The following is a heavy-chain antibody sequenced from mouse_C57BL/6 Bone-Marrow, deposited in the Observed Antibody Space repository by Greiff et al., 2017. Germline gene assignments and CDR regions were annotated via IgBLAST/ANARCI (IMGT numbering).Heavy chain of an antibody. CDR1: GYTFTTYP. Sequence: QVQLQESGAELVKPGASVKMSCKASGYTFTTYPLEWMKQNHGKSLEWIGNFHPYNDDTKYNEKFKGKATLTVEQSSSTVYLQLSRLTSDDSAVYYCARGGLRHYFDYWGQGTTLTVSS. CDR3: ARGGLRHYFDY. V-gene: IGHV1-47*01. CDR2: FHPYNDDT. D-gene: IGHD2-2*01. J-gene: IGHJ2*01.